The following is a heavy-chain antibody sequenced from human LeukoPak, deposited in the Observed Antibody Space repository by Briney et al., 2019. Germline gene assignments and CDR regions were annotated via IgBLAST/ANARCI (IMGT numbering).Heavy chain of an antibody. D-gene: IGHD6-19*01. Sequence: GGSLRLSCAASGFTFSSYAMHWVRQAPGKGLEWVAVISYDGSNKYYADSVKGRFTISRDNSKNTLYLQMNSLRADDTAVYYCARDLSSSSGWYYFDYWGQGTLVTVSS. CDR1: GFTFSSYA. CDR3: ARDLSSSSGWYYFDY. J-gene: IGHJ4*02. CDR2: ISYDGSNK. V-gene: IGHV3-30-3*01.